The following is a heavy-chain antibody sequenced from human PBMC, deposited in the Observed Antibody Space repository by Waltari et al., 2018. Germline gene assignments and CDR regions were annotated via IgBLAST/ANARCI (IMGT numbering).Heavy chain of an antibody. CDR3: ARGQIQLWFLSPGYYYGMDV. CDR1: GGSISSYY. D-gene: IGHD5-18*01. Sequence: QVQLQESGPGLVKPSETLSLTCTVSGGSISSYYWSWIRQPPGKGLEWIGYIYYSGSTNYNPSLKSRVTISVDTSKNQFALKLSSVTAADTAVYYCARGQIQLWFLSPGYYYGMDVWGQGTTVTVSS. V-gene: IGHV4-59*01. CDR2: IYYSGST. J-gene: IGHJ6*02.